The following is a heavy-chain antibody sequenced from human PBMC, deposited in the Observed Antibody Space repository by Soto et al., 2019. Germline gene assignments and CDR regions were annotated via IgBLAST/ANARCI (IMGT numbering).Heavy chain of an antibody. CDR2: MFYVGAT. V-gene: IGHV4-30-4*08. D-gene: IGHD2-2*01. J-gene: IGHJ5*02. Sequence: SETLSLTCSVFGGSISIVDYYWSWIRHPPGKGLEWIGYMFYVGATYYNPSLKSRVTISVDKSKNQFSLKLNSVIAADTAVYHCARVVRFCSSPSCRGRNWFDPWGQGTLVTVSS. CDR3: ARVVRFCSSPSCRGRNWFDP. CDR1: GGSISIVDYY.